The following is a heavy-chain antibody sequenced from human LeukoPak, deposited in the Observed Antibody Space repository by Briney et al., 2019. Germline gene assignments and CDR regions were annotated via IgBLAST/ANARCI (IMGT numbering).Heavy chain of an antibody. CDR2: INSDGSST. Sequence: GGSLRLSCAASGFTFSSYWMHWVRQAPGKGLVWVSRINSDGSSTSYADSVRGRFTISRDNAKNTLYLQMNSLRAEDTAVYYCARPTTPFYYYYYMDVWGKGTTVTVSS. CDR3: ARPTTPFYYYYYMDV. J-gene: IGHJ6*03. D-gene: IGHD4-11*01. V-gene: IGHV3-74*01. CDR1: GFTFSSYW.